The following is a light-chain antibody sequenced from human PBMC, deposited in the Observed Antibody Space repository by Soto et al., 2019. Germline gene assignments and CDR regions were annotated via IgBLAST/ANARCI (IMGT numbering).Light chain of an antibody. CDR3: QQYGSSLFT. J-gene: IGKJ3*01. CDR1: QSVSSSY. Sequence: EIVLTQSPGTLSLSPGERATLSCRASQSVSSSYLDWYQQKPGQAPRLLIYGASSRATGITDRFSGSGSGIDFTHTRSRLERKDFAVYYCQQYGSSLFTLGPGTKVDIK. V-gene: IGKV3-20*01. CDR2: GAS.